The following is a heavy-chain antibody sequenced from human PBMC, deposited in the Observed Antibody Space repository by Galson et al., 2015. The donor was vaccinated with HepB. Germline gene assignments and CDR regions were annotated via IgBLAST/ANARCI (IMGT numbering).Heavy chain of an antibody. CDR3: ARTRNYYDSSGYHGGLDV. Sequence: LSLTCAVYGGSLSHDYLSWIRQPPGKGLEWIGEINHSGSTNYNPSLRSRVTISVDTSKNQFSLRLRSVAAADTAVYYCARTRNYYDSSGYHGGLDVWGQGTTVAVSS. CDR1: GGSLSHDY. J-gene: IGHJ6*02. V-gene: IGHV4-34*01. D-gene: IGHD3-22*01. CDR2: INHSGST.